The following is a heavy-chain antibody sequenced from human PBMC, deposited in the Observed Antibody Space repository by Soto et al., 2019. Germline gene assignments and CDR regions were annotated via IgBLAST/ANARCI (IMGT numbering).Heavy chain of an antibody. Sequence: QVQLVQSGAELKKPGSSVKVSCKASGGTFSSYAISWVRQAPGQGLEWMGGIIPIFGTANYAQKVQGRVTSAADAATSTAYMDLSSLTSDDTAIYYCARGAQSGSWGEGWFDPWGQGTLVTVSS. CDR3: ARGAQSGSWGEGWFDP. D-gene: IGHD6-13*01. V-gene: IGHV1-69*12. CDR1: GGTFSSYA. J-gene: IGHJ5*02. CDR2: IIPIFGTA.